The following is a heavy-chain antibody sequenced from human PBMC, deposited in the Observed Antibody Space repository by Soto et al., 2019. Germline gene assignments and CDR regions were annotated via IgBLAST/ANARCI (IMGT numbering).Heavy chain of an antibody. CDR1: GGSISSGGYS. Sequence: SETLSLTCAVSGGSISSGGYSWSWIRQPPGKGLEWIGYIYHSGSTYYNPSLKSRVTISVDRSKNKFSLKLSSVTAADTAVYYCAREAQYGNCFDPWGQGTLVTVSS. V-gene: IGHV4-30-2*01. J-gene: IGHJ5*02. D-gene: IGHD4-17*01. CDR3: AREAQYGNCFDP. CDR2: IYHSGST.